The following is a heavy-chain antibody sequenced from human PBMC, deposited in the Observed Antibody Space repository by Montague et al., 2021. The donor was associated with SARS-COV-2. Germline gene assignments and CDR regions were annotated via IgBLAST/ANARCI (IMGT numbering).Heavy chain of an antibody. CDR2: IYYSGST. D-gene: IGHD6-19*01. CDR3: ARLFYSSGWSKNDAFDI. CDR1: GGSISSSSYY. J-gene: IGHJ3*02. Sequence: SETLSLTCTVSGGSISSSSYYWGWIRQPPGKGLEWIGSIYYSGSTYYNPSLKSRVTISVHTSKNQFSLKLSSVTAADTAVYYCARLFYSSGWSKNDAFDIWGQGTMVTVSS. V-gene: IGHV4-39*01.